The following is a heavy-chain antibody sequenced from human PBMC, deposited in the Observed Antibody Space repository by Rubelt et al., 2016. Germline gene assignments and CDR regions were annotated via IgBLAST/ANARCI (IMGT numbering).Heavy chain of an antibody. V-gene: IGHV1-18*01. CDR3: GVDAFQI. CDR2: ISTYNGNT. CDR1: GYTFTKYG. J-gene: IGHJ3*02. Sequence: QVQLVQSGAQVKKPGASVKVSCKASGYTFTKYGVSWVRQAPGQGLEWMGWISTYNGNTNYAQKLQGRVTMTTDTSTSTAYMDPRRQRSDYTAVYYCGVDAFQIRGQGTMVTVSS.